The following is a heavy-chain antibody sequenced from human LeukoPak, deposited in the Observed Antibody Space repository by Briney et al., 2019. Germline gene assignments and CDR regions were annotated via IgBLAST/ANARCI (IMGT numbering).Heavy chain of an antibody. D-gene: IGHD3-10*01. V-gene: IGHV3-74*01. CDR1: GFIFSSYW. CDR2: INTDGSST. CDR3: ARTYGSGSYYGL. Sequence: GGSLRLSCAASGFIFSSYWMHWVRHAPGKGLAWVSRINTDGSSTSYADSVKGRFTISRDNAKNTLYLQMNSLRAEDTAVYYCARTYGSGSYYGLWGQGTLVTVSS. J-gene: IGHJ4*02.